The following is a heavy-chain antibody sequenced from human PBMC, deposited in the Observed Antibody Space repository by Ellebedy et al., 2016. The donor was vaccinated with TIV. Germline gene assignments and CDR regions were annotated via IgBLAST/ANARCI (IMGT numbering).Heavy chain of an antibody. V-gene: IGHV1-18*04. Sequence: ASVKVSCKASGFTFTSFGISWVRQAPGQGLEWMGWISVYNGKTNYEQKLQGRVTMTTDTSTSTAYMELRSLRSDDTAVYYCARVGWGYSGGEEYWGQGTLVTVSS. D-gene: IGHD2-21*01. CDR3: ARVGWGYSGGEEY. CDR2: ISVYNGKT. J-gene: IGHJ4*02. CDR1: GFTFTSFG.